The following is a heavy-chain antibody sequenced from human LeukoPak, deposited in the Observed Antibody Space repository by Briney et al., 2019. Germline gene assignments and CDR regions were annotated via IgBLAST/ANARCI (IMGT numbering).Heavy chain of an antibody. CDR2: IYYSGST. J-gene: IGHJ3*02. CDR3: ARSPHYDFWSGYGAFDI. V-gene: IGHV4-59*01. D-gene: IGHD3-3*01. Sequence: SETLSLTCTVSGGSINSYYWSWIRQPPGKGLEWIGYIYYSGSTNYNPSLKSRVTISVDTSKNQFSLKLSSVTAADTAVYYCARSPHYDFWSGYGAFDIWGQGTMVTVSS. CDR1: GGSINSYY.